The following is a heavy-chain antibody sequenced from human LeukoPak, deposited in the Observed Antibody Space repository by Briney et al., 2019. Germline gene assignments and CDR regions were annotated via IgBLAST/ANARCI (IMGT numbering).Heavy chain of an antibody. J-gene: IGHJ4*02. D-gene: IGHD5-12*01. CDR3: ARGTGYAVFDY. V-gene: IGHV3-74*01. Sequence: PGGSLRLSCAASGFTFSNYWMHWVRQAPGKGLVWVSRISSDESSTTYADSVKGRFTISRDNAKNTLYLQMNSLRAEGTAVYYCARGTGYAVFDYWGQGTLVTVSS. CDR2: ISSDESST. CDR1: GFTFSNYW.